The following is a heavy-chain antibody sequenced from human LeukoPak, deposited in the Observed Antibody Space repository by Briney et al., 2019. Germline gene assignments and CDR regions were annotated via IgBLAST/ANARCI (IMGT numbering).Heavy chain of an antibody. V-gene: IGHV4-30-4*01. CDR3: ARARGGYSYGYYFDC. D-gene: IGHD5-18*01. Sequence: SETLSLTCTVSGGSISSGDYYWSWIRQPPGKGLEWIGYIYYSGSTYYNPSLKSRVTISVDTSKNQFSLKLSSVTAADTAVYYCARARGGYSYGYYFDCWGQGTLVTVSS. CDR1: GGSISSGDYY. J-gene: IGHJ4*02. CDR2: IYYSGST.